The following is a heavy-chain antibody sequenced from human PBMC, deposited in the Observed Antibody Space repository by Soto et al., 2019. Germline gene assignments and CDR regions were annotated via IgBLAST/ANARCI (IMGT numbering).Heavy chain of an antibody. CDR2: IKSKTDGGAT. CDR3: AKGGYSNFRYYFDY. D-gene: IGHD4-4*01. CDR1: GFTFSNTW. Sequence: GGSLRLSCAASGFTFSNTWMNWVRQAPGTGPEWVGRIKSKTDGGATDYAAPVKGRFTISRDDSKNTLYLQMNSLKSEDTAVYYCAKGGYSNFRYYFDYWGQGTLVTVSS. V-gene: IGHV3-15*01. J-gene: IGHJ4*02.